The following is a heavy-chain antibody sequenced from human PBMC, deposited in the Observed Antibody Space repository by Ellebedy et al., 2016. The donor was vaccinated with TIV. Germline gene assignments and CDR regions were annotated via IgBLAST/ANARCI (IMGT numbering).Heavy chain of an antibody. J-gene: IGHJ6*02. CDR2: MNPNSGNT. D-gene: IGHD3-10*01. CDR3: ARVYGSGSYLYYYYGMDV. Sequence: AASVKVSCKASGYTFTGYYIHWVRQAPGQGLEWMGWMNPNSGNTGYAQKFQGRVTITRNTSISTAYMELSSLRSEDTAVYYCARVYGSGSYLYYYYGMDVWGQGTTVTVSS. CDR1: GYTFTGYY. V-gene: IGHV1-8*03.